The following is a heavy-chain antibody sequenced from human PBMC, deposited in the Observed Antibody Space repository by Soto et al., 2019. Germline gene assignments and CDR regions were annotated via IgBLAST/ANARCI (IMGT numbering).Heavy chain of an antibody. CDR3: AREGSGWYIGGFEA. J-gene: IGHJ5*02. CDR1: GDSVSSNSAA. D-gene: IGHD6-19*01. CDR2: TYYRTKWYN. Sequence: SQTLSLTCAISGDSVSSNSAAWNWIRQSPSRGLEWLGRTYYRTKWYNDYAVSVKSRITINPDTSKNQFSLQLNCVTPEVTAVYYCAREGSGWYIGGFEAWGQGTLVTVSS. V-gene: IGHV6-1*01.